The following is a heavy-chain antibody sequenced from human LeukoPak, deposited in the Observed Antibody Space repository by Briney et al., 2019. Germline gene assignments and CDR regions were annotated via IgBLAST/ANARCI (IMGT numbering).Heavy chain of an antibody. Sequence: GASVKVSCKASGGTFSSYAISWVRQAPGQGLEWMGGIIPIFGTANYAQKFQGRVTITTDESTSTAYMELSSLRSEDTAVYYCARGGDGYNFPPPSSAGVGFDYWGQGTLVTVSS. V-gene: IGHV1-69*05. D-gene: IGHD5-24*01. J-gene: IGHJ4*02. CDR3: ARGGDGYNFPPPSSAGVGFDY. CDR2: IIPIFGTA. CDR1: GGTFSSYA.